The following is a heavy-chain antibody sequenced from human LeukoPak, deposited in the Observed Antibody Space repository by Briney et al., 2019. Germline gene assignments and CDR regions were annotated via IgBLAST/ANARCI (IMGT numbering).Heavy chain of an antibody. D-gene: IGHD5-18*01. CDR3: ARDETKRGYSYGTSPFDY. CDR2: ISYDGSNE. J-gene: IGHJ4*02. Sequence: PGASLRLSCAASGFTFSSFPMHWVRQAPGKGLEWVALISYDGSNEYYADSVKGRFTMSRDNSKNTLYLQMNSLRAEDTAVYYCARDETKRGYSYGTSPFDYWGQGTLVTVSS. V-gene: IGHV3-30*04. CDR1: GFTFSSFP.